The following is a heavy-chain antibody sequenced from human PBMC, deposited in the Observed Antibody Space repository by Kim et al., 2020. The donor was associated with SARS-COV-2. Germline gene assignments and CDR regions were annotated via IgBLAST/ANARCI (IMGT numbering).Heavy chain of an antibody. CDR3: AKYLGSAIYSYGPVLGPRGAFDI. D-gene: IGHD5-18*01. CDR2: ISYDGSNK. CDR1: GFTFSSYG. Sequence: GGSLRLSCAASGFTFSSYGMHWVRQAPGKGLEWVAVISYDGSNKYYADSVKGRFTISRDNSKNTLYLQMNSLRAEDTAVYYCAKYLGSAIYSYGPVLGPRGAFDIWGQGTMVTVSS. J-gene: IGHJ3*02. V-gene: IGHV3-30*18.